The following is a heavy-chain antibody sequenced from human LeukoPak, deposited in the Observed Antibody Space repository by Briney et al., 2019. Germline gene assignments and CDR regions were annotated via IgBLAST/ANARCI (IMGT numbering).Heavy chain of an antibody. D-gene: IGHD3-10*01. Sequence: SETLSLTCTVSGGSISSGDYYWSWIRQPPGKGLEWIGYIYYSGSTYYNPSLKSRVTISVDTSKNQFSLKLSSVTAADTAVYYCARELGLGESYRSNWFDPWGQGTLVTVSS. J-gene: IGHJ5*02. V-gene: IGHV4-30-4*01. CDR2: IYYSGST. CDR1: GGSISSGDYY. CDR3: ARELGLGESYRSNWFDP.